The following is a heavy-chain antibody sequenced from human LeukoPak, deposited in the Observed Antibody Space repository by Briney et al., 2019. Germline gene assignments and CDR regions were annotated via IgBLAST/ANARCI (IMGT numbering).Heavy chain of an antibody. D-gene: IGHD2-15*01. CDR2: IYTSGST. CDR1: GGSISSGSYY. V-gene: IGHV4-61*02. Sequence: SETLSLTCTVSGGSISSGSYYWSWIRQPAGKGLEWIGRIYTSGSTNYNPSLKSRVTISVDTSKNQFSLKLGSVTAADTAVYYCARVRFSCSGGSCYHYYYGMDVWGQGTTVTVSS. J-gene: IGHJ6*02. CDR3: ARVRFSCSGGSCYHYYYGMDV.